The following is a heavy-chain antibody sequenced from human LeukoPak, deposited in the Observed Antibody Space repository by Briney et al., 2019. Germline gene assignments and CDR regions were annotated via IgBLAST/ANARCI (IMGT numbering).Heavy chain of an antibody. CDR2: IRSSGANT. CDR1: GFTFTNYA. Sequence: PGGSLRLSCAASGFTFTNYAMSWVRQAPGKGLEWVSGIRSSGANTYYADSVKGRFTISRDNSKNTLYLQMNSLRAEDTAVYYCAKDLSRYSSGWYDYWGQGTLVTVSS. D-gene: IGHD6-19*01. CDR3: AKDLSRYSSGWYDY. V-gene: IGHV3-23*01. J-gene: IGHJ4*02.